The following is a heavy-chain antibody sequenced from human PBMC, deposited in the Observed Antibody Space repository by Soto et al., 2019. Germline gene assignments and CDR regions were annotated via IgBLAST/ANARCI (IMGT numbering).Heavy chain of an antibody. CDR2: IYHSGST. D-gene: IGHD3-22*01. J-gene: IGHJ5*02. CDR1: GGSISSGGYS. Sequence: QLQLQESGSGLVKPSQTLSLTCAVSGGSISSGGYSWSWIRQPPGKGLEWIGYIYHSGSTYYNPSPKSHXXRXVXXSKNQFSLKLSSVTAADTAVYSCASLYYDRSGYSTWGQGTLVTVSS. CDR3: ASLYYDRSGYST. V-gene: IGHV4-30-2*01.